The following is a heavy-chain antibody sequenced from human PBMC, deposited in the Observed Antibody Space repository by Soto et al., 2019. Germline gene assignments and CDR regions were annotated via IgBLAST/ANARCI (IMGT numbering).Heavy chain of an antibody. D-gene: IGHD6-19*01. CDR2: IKEDGNEK. V-gene: IGHV3-7*03. CDR1: GFPFNNYY. J-gene: IGHJ6*04. CDR3: TRGAGGWNYYYAMDA. Sequence: PWGSLRLSCTASGFPFNNYYMTWVRQASGKGLEWVASIKEDGNEKYYPDSVKGRFTISRDNAKNSLSLQMNSLGAEDTAVYFCTRGAGGWNYYYAMDAWGTGATVTVSS.